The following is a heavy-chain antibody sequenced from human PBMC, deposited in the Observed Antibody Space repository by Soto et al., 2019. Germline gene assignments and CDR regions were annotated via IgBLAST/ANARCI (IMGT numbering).Heavy chain of an antibody. CDR1: GGSISGGGYY. D-gene: IGHD6-13*01. V-gene: IGHV4-31*03. Sequence: SETLSLTCTVSGGSISGGGYYWSWIRQHPGKGLEWIGYIYYSGSTYYNPSLKSRVTISVDTSKNQFSLKLSSVTAADTAVYYCARGQPRSWYRGYNWFDPWGQGTLVTVSS. J-gene: IGHJ5*02. CDR3: ARGQPRSWYRGYNWFDP. CDR2: IYYSGST.